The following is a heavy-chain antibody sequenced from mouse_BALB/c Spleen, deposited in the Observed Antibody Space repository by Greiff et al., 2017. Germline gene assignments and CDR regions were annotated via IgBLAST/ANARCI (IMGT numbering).Heavy chain of an antibody. CDR3: TRSPLLPHCDY. CDR2: INPSNGGT. Sequence: VQLQQSGAELVKPGASVKLSCKASGYTFTSYYMYWVKQRPGQGLEWIGEINPSNGGTNFNEKFKSKATLTVDKSSSTAYMQLSSLTSEDSAVYYCTRSPLLPHCDYWGQGTTLTVSA. J-gene: IGHJ2*01. CDR1: GYTFTSYY. V-gene: IGHV1S81*02. D-gene: IGHD2-10*01.